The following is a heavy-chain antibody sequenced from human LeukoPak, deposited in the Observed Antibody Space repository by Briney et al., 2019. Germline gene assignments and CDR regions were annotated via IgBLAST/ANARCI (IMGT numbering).Heavy chain of an antibody. J-gene: IGHJ3*02. D-gene: IGHD5-18*01. CDR3: ARGRGYSYGDDAFDI. V-gene: IGHV3-21*01. CDR2: ISSSSSYI. Sequence: GGSLRLSCAASGFTVSSNYMSWVRQAPGKGLEWVSSISSSSSYIYYADSVKGRFTISRDNAKNSLYLQMNSLRAEDTAVYYCARGRGYSYGDDAFDIWGQGTMVTVSS. CDR1: GFTVSSNY.